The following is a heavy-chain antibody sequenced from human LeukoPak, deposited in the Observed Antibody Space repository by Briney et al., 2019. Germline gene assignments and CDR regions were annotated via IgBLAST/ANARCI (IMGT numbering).Heavy chain of an antibody. Sequence: PSETLSLTCTVSGGSISSYYWSWIRQPAGKGLEWIGRIYTSGSTNYNPSLKSRVTMSVDTSKNQFSLKLSSVTAADTAVYYCARESYKVSSVAFDIWGQGTMVTVSS. CDR3: ARESYKVSSVAFDI. D-gene: IGHD1-14*01. J-gene: IGHJ3*02. CDR1: GGSISSYY. CDR2: IYTSGST. V-gene: IGHV4-4*07.